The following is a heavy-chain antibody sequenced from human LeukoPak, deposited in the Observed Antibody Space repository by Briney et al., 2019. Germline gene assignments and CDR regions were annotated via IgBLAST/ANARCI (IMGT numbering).Heavy chain of an antibody. Sequence: PSETLSLTCSVSGGSMTTYYWNWLRQPPGKGLEFIGYVDYSGNTYYNPSLESRVTISVDTSKNQFSLKLSSVTAADTAVYYCARGAEKRGNDVGIWFDPWGQGTLVTVSS. V-gene: IGHV4-59*12. CDR1: GGSMTTYY. CDR2: VDYSGNT. D-gene: IGHD1-1*01. CDR3: ARGAEKRGNDVGIWFDP. J-gene: IGHJ5*02.